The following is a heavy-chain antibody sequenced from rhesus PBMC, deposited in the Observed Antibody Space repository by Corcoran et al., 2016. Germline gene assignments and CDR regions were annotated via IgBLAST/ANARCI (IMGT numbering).Heavy chain of an antibody. D-gene: IGHD4-35*01. V-gene: IGHV4-173*01. CDR3: ARSGDYGNYVRYFEF. J-gene: IGHJ1*01. CDR1: GGSISSNY. CDR2: ISGSGGST. Sequence: QLQLQESGPGLGKPSVTLSLTRAASGGSISSNYWSWLRHPPGKGSEWIGRISGSGGSTAYNPSLKSRVTISTDTSKNQFSLKLSSVTAADTAVYYCARSGDYGNYVRYFEFWGQGALVTVSS.